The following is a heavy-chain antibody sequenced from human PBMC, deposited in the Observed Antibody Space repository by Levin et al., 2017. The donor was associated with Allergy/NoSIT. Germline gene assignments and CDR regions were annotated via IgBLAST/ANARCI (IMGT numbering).Heavy chain of an antibody. CDR3: AKDQWGTYDYGDPFDP. J-gene: IGHJ5*02. CDR1: GFTFSSYA. D-gene: IGHD4-17*01. Sequence: GESLKISCAASGFTFSSYAMSWVRQAPGKGLEWVSAISGSGGSTYYADSVKGRFTISRDNSKNTLYLQMNSLRAEDTAVYYCAKDQWGTYDYGDPFDPWGQGTLVTVSS. CDR2: ISGSGGST. V-gene: IGHV3-23*01.